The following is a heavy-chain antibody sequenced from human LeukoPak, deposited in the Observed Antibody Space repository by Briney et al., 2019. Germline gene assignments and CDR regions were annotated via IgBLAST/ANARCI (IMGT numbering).Heavy chain of an antibody. CDR2: IFYSGST. V-gene: IGHV4-59*01. D-gene: IGHD1-26*01. CDR1: GGSISSYY. J-gene: IGHJ4*02. CDR3: ARKSGSYDY. Sequence: PSEALSLTCTVSGGSISSYYWSWIRQPPGKGLEWIGYIFYSGSTNYSPSLKSRVTISVDTSKNQFSLKLNSVTAADTAVYYCARKSGSYDYWGQGTLVTVSS.